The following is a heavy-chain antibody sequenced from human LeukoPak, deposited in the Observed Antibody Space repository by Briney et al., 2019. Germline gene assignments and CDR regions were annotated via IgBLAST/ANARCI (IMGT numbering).Heavy chain of an antibody. CDR1: GYTFTSYY. Sequence: PGGSLRLSCATSGYTFTSYYIHWVRQAPGQGLEWMGIINPSGGSTRNAQKFQGRVTATRDTSTSTVYMELSSLRSEDTAVYYCARDDGGSYLRYFDYWGQGTLVTVSS. D-gene: IGHD1-26*01. CDR2: INPSGGST. CDR3: ARDDGGSYLRYFDY. J-gene: IGHJ4*02. V-gene: IGHV1-46*01.